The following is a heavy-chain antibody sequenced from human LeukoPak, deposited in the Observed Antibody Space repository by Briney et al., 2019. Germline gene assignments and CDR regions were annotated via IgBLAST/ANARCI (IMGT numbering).Heavy chain of an antibody. D-gene: IGHD3-22*01. V-gene: IGHV4-34*01. CDR3: ARLITMIVDRTGANWFDP. CDR1: GGSFSGYY. CDR2: INHSGST. Sequence: SETLSLTCAVYGGSFSGYYWSLIRQPPGKGLEWIGEINHSGSTNYNPSLKSRVTISVDTSKNQFSLKLSSVTAADTAVYYCARLITMIVDRTGANWFDPWGQGTLVTVSS. J-gene: IGHJ5*02.